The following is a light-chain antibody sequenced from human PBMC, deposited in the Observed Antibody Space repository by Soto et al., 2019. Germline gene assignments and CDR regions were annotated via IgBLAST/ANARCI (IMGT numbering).Light chain of an antibody. CDR3: CSFAGSYTYV. CDR2: DVT. CDR1: STDVGRYNY. J-gene: IGLJ1*01. V-gene: IGLV2-11*01. Sequence: QSVLTQPASVSGSPGQSITISCTGTSTDVGRYNYVSWYQQHPGKAPKLIIYDVTMRPSGVPDRFSGSKSGNTASLTISGLQSEDEADYFCCSFAGSYTYVFATGTRSPS.